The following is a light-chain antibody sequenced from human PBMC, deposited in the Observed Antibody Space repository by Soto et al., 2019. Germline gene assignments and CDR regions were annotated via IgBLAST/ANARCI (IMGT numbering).Light chain of an antibody. CDR3: QQYYSTPRT. CDR2: GTS. V-gene: IGKV3-20*01. J-gene: IGKJ1*01. CDR1: QSVSSGN. Sequence: EIVLTQSPGTLSLSPGQRATLSCRASQSVSSGNLAWYQQKPGQAPRLLIYGTSNRATGIPDRFTGSGSGTDFTLTISSLQAEDVAVYYCQQYYSTPRTFGQGTKVDIK.